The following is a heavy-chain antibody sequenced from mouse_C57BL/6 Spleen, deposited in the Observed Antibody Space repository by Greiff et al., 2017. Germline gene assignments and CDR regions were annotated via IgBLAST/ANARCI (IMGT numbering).Heavy chain of an antibody. Sequence: QVQLQQPGAELVMPGASVKLSCKASGYTFTSYWMHWVKQRPGQGLEWIGEIDPSDSYTNYNQKFKGKSTLTVDKSSSTAYMLLSSLTSEDSAVYYCARGLSYYSNFDYWGQGTTLTVSS. V-gene: IGHV1-69*01. J-gene: IGHJ2*01. CDR2: IDPSDSYT. CDR3: ARGLSYYSNFDY. D-gene: IGHD2-5*01. CDR1: GYTFTSYW.